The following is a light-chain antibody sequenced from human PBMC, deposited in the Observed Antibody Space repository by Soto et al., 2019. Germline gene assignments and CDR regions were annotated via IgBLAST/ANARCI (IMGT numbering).Light chain of an antibody. Sequence: EIVLTQSPGTLSLSPGERATLSCRASQSVSSSYLAWYQQKPGQAPRLLIYGASNRATGIPDRFSGGGSETDFTLTINRLEPEDFAVYYSQQYGSSPITFGQGTRLEIK. CDR3: QQYGSSPIT. CDR2: GAS. J-gene: IGKJ5*01. CDR1: QSVSSSY. V-gene: IGKV3-20*01.